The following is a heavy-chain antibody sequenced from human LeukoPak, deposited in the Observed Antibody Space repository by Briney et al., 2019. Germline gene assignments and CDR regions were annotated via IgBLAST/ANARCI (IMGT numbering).Heavy chain of an antibody. CDR3: ARGAGSKFDY. D-gene: IGHD1-1*01. CDR1: GYTFTGYY. Sequence: ASVKVSCKASGYTFTGYYMHRVRQAPGQGLEWMGWINPNSGGTNYAQTFQGRVTMTRDTSISTAYMELSRLRSDDTAVYYCARGAGSKFDYWGQGTLVTVSS. J-gene: IGHJ4*02. CDR2: INPNSGGT. V-gene: IGHV1-2*02.